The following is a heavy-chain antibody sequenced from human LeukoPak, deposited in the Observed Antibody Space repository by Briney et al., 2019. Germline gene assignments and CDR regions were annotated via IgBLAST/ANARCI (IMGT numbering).Heavy chain of an antibody. CDR2: IYHSGST. Sequence: SQTLSLTCAVSGGSISSGGYSWSWIRQPPGKGLEWLGYIYHSGSTYYNPSLKSRVTISVDRSKNQFSLKLSSVTAADTAVYYCASSCGGDCFGAFDIWGQGTMVTVSS. D-gene: IGHD2-21*02. V-gene: IGHV4-30-2*01. CDR3: ASSCGGDCFGAFDI. J-gene: IGHJ3*02. CDR1: GGSISSGGYS.